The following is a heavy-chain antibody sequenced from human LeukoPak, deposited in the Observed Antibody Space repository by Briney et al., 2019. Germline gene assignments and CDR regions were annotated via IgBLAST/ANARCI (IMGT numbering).Heavy chain of an antibody. J-gene: IGHJ4*02. CDR1: GFTFSGYS. CDR2: ISSSSSTI. Sequence: PGGSLRLSCAASGFTFSGYSMNWVRQAPGKGLEWVSYISSSSSTIYYADSVKGRFTISRDNAKNSLYLQMNSLRAEDTAVYYCARDLGIVVVSAAMGYWGQGTLVTVSS. D-gene: IGHD2-2*03. CDR3: ARDLGIVVVSAAMGY. V-gene: IGHV3-48*01.